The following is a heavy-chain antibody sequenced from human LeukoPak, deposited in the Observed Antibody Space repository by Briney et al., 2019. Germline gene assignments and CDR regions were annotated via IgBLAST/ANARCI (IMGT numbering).Heavy chain of an antibody. CDR3: ARAIRTRIPPMVPPAGFDP. V-gene: IGHV4-34*01. CDR1: GGSFSGYY. Sequence: SETLSLTCAVYGGSFSGYYWSWIRQPPGKGLEWIGGINHSGSTNYNPSLKSRVTISVDTSKNQFSLKLSSVTAADTAVYYCARAIRTRIPPMVPPAGFDPWGQGTLVTVSS. D-gene: IGHD3-10*01. J-gene: IGHJ5*02. CDR2: INHSGST.